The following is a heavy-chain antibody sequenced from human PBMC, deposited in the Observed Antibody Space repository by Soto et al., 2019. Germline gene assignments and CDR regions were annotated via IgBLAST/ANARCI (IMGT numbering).Heavy chain of an antibody. J-gene: IGHJ6*02. D-gene: IGHD1-1*01. CDR2: ITTYNGNT. CDR3: ARAMTGYVMDV. V-gene: IGHV1-18*01. Sequence: QVQLVQSGVEVREPGASVKVSCKAVRYIFTNYGVTWVRQAPGQGLEWMGWITTYNGNTEYAQKFQGRVTMTTDASPSTAYMELGSLRSDDTAIYYSARAMTGYVMDVWGQGTTVTVSS. CDR1: RYIFTNYG.